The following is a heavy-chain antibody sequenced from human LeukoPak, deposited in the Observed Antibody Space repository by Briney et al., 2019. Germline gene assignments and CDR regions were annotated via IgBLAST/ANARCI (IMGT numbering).Heavy chain of an antibody. V-gene: IGHV4-34*01. CDR1: GGSFSGYY. CDR3: ARDSSGSQPFDY. CDR2: INHSGST. Sequence: PSETLSLTCAVYGGSFSGYYWSWIRQPPGKGLEWIGEINHSGSTNYNPSLKSRVTISVDTSKNQFSLKLSSVTAADTAVYYCARDSSGSQPFDYWGQGTLVTVSS. D-gene: IGHD7-27*01. J-gene: IGHJ4*02.